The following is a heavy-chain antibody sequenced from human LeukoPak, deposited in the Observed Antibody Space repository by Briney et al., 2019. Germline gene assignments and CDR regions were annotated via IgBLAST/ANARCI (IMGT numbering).Heavy chain of an antibody. CDR1: GGSISDHY. J-gene: IGHJ5*02. CDR3: ARDVRYASGWATPES. V-gene: IGHV4-4*07. Sequence: SDTLFLTCTVSGGSISDHYWSWIRQPSGKGLEWIGRIYSSGSANYSPSLKSRVSMSVDTSNNYFSLNLTSVTAADTALYFCARDVRYASGWATPESWGQGILVTVSS. D-gene: IGHD6-19*01. CDR2: IYSSGSA.